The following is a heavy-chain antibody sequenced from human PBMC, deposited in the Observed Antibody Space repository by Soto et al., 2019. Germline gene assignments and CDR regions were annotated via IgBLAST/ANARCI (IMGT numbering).Heavy chain of an antibody. Sequence: LRLSCAASGFTFSSYSMNWVRQAPGKGLEWVSSISSSSSYIYYADSVKGRFTISRDNAKNSLYLQMNSLRAEDTAVYYCARDNYYGSGSYYSYYYGMDVWGQGTTVTVSS. CDR3: ARDNYYGSGSYYSYYYGMDV. J-gene: IGHJ6*02. CDR1: GFTFSSYS. V-gene: IGHV3-21*01. D-gene: IGHD3-10*01. CDR2: ISSSSSYI.